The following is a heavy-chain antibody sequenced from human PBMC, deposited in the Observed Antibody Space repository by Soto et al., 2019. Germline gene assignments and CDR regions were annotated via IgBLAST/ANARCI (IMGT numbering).Heavy chain of an antibody. V-gene: IGHV3-7*02. J-gene: IGHJ5*02. D-gene: IGHD5-12*01. CDR1: GFSFSTFW. CDR2: INQDGSEK. CDR3: FSGNSPSST. Sequence: LGGSLRLSCVTSGFSFSTFWLNWVRQAPGKGLERVANINQDGSEKYYVDSVKGRFTISRDNAQSSLYLQMNSLRVEDTAVYYCFSGNSPSSTWGQGTLVTV.